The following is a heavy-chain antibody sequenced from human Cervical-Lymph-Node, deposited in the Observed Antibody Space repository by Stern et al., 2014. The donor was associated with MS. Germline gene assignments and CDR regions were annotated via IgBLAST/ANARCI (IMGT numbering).Heavy chain of an antibody. Sequence: VQLVESGGGVVQPGTSLKLSCEVSGFTFRNHAIHRVRQAPGRGLEWVSQIWYDGSNKYYGDSVKGRFTISRDNSKNTVFLQMNGLRVEDTAVYYCARDGQQMAPYAMDVWGQGTTVTVSS. CDR3: ARDGQQMAPYAMDV. J-gene: IGHJ6*02. V-gene: IGHV3-33*01. D-gene: IGHD6-13*01. CDR2: IWYDGSNK. CDR1: GFTFRNHA.